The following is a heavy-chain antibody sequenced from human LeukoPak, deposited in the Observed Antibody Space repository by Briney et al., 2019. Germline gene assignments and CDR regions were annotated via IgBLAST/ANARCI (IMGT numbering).Heavy chain of an antibody. D-gene: IGHD2-15*01. Sequence: PGGSPRLSCAASGFTFSSYEMTWVRQAPGKGLEWVSYISSSGSTIYYADSMKGRFTISRDNAKNSLYLQMNSLRVGDTAIYYCAREEYQVLLDWGQGILVTVAS. CDR1: GFTFSSYE. CDR2: ISSSGSTI. J-gene: IGHJ4*02. CDR3: AREEYQVLLD. V-gene: IGHV3-48*03.